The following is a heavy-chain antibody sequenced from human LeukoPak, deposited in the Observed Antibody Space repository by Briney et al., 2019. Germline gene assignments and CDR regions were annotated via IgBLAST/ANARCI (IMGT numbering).Heavy chain of an antibody. V-gene: IGHV4-30-2*01. J-gene: IGHJ6*02. D-gene: IGHD2-2*01. Sequence: PSETLSLTCAVSGGSISSGGYSWSWIRQPPGKGLEWIGYIYHSGSTYYNPSLKSRVTISVDRSKNQFSLKLSSVTAADTAVYYCARDTPPDIVVVPAVRPMDVWGQGTTVTVSS. CDR2: IYHSGST. CDR3: ARDTPPDIVVVPAVRPMDV. CDR1: GGSISSGGYS.